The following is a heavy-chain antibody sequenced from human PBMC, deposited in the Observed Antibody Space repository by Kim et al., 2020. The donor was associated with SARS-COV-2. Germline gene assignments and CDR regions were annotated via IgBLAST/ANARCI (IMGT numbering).Heavy chain of an antibody. J-gene: IGHJ6*02. V-gene: IGHV1-58*01. CDR3: AAEELAYYYYGMDV. Sequence: SVKVSCKASGFTFTSSAVQWVRQARGQRLEWIGWIVVGSGNTNYAQKFQERVTITRDMSTSTAYMELSSLRSEDTAVYYCAAEELAYYYYGMDVWGQGTTVTVSS. CDR1: GFTFTSSA. CDR2: IVVGSGNT.